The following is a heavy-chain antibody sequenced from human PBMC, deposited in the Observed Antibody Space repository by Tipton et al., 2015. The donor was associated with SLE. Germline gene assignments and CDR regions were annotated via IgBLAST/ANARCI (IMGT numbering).Heavy chain of an antibody. D-gene: IGHD3-10*01. CDR1: GGSISSYY. V-gene: IGHV4-59*01. CDR3: AGYYNYMDV. Sequence: TLSLTCTVSGGSISSYYWSWIRQPPGKGLEWIGYIYYSGSTNYNPSLRSRVTMSLDMSKNQFSLKLSSVTAADTAVYYCAGYYNYMDVWGKGTTVTVSS. J-gene: IGHJ6*03. CDR2: IYYSGST.